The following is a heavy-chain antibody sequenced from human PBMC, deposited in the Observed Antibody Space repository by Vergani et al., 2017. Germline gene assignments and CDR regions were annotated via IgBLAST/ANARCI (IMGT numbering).Heavy chain of an antibody. CDR3: AKVWDSSGYPTFDP. CDR1: GFTFSSYG. CDR2: IWYDGSNK. J-gene: IGHJ5*02. V-gene: IGHV3-33*06. D-gene: IGHD3-22*01. Sequence: QVQLVESGGGVVQPGRSLRLSCAASGFTFSSYGMHWVRQAPGKGLEWVAVIWYDGSNKYYADSVKGRFTISRDNSKNTLYLQMNSLRAEDTAVYYCAKVWDSSGYPTFDPWGQGTLVTVSS.